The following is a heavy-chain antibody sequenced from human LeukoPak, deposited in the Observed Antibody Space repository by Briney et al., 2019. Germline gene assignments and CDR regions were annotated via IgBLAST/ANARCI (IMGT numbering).Heavy chain of an antibody. CDR2: IKPDGSEK. CDR3: VRGSSGTVVRGVAWAWFDP. Sequence: GGSLRLSCVASGFTFSNYWMTWVRQAPGKGLEWVANIKPDGSEKHFVGSVRGRLTISRDNAKDSLYLQMNSLRAEDTAVYYCVRGSSGTVVRGVAWAWFDPWGQGTLVTVSS. D-gene: IGHD3-10*01. J-gene: IGHJ5*02. CDR1: GFTFSNYW. V-gene: IGHV3-7*05.